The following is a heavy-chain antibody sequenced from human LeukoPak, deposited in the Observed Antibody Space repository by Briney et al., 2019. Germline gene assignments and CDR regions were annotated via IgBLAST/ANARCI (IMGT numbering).Heavy chain of an antibody. CDR2: IRYDGSKK. J-gene: IGHJ6*04. Sequence: PGGSLRLSCATSGFTSSGYGMHWVRQAPGKGLEWAAFIRYDGSKKYYADSVKGRFTISRDNAKNSLGLQMNSLRAEDTAVYYCAELGITMIGGVWGKGTTVTISS. CDR3: AELGITMIGGV. CDR1: GFTSSGYG. V-gene: IGHV3-30*02. D-gene: IGHD3-10*02.